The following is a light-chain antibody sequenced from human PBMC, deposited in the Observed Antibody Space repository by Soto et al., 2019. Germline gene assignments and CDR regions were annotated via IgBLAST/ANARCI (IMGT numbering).Light chain of an antibody. CDR3: ISYAGLNIWV. V-gene: IGLV2-8*01. Sequence: QSALTQPASVSGSPGQSITISCTGTSSDVGGYNYVSWYQQHPGKAPRLMIYEVTKRPSGVPDRFSGSKSGNTASLTVSGLQAEDEADYYCISYAGLNIWVFGGGTKVTVL. J-gene: IGLJ3*02. CDR1: SSDVGGYNY. CDR2: EVT.